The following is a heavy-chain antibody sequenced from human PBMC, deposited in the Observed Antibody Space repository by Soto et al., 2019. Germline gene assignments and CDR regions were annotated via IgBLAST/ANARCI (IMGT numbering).Heavy chain of an antibody. CDR3: ARDPTGLPAAFNWFDP. CDR2: ISGSGGST. D-gene: IGHD2-2*01. J-gene: IGHJ5*02. CDR1: GFTFSSYA. V-gene: IGHV3-23*01. Sequence: PGGSLRLSCAASGFTFSSYAMSWVRQAPGKGLEWVSVISGSGGSTYYADSVKGRFTISRDNSKNTLYLQMNSLRAEDTAVYYCARDPTGLPAAFNWFDPWGQGTLVTVSS.